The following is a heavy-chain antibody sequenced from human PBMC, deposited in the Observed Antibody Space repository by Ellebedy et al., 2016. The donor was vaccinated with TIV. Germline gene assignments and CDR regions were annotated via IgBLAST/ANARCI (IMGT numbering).Heavy chain of an antibody. D-gene: IGHD3-9*01. CDR3: ARGRIDVLRYFEIDY. CDR1: GGTFSNYA. CDR2: IIPSFGTT. V-gene: IGHV1-69*13. J-gene: IGHJ4*02. Sequence: AASVKVSCKASGGTFSNYAISWVRQAPGQGLEWMGGIIPSFGTTNYAQKFQGRVTISADESSGTAYMELSTLRPEDTAVYYCARGRIDVLRYFEIDYWGQGTLVTVSS.